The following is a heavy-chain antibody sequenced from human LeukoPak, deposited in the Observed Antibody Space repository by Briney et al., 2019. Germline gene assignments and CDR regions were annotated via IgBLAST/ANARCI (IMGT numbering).Heavy chain of an antibody. Sequence: GGSLRLSCAASGFTFSSYSMNWVRQAQGKGLEWVSSISSSSSYIYYADSVKGRFTISRDNAKRSVFLQMNSLRAEDTGLYYCAREDWGPRFDPRGQGTLVTVSS. D-gene: IGHD7-27*01. V-gene: IGHV3-21*04. CDR3: AREDWGPRFDP. CDR2: ISSSSSYI. J-gene: IGHJ5*02. CDR1: GFTFSSYS.